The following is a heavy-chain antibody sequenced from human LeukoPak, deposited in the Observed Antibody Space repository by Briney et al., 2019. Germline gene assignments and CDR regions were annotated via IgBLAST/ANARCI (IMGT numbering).Heavy chain of an antibody. J-gene: IGHJ4*02. CDR1: GFTFSTYA. CDR3: ARGWDLLDY. CDR2: MSGSGGST. V-gene: IGHV3-23*01. Sequence: GGSLRLSCTASGFTFSTYAMSWVRQAPGKGLEWVSGMSGSGGSTYYADSVKGRFTISRDNSKNTPYFQMNSLRAEDTAVYYCARGWDLLDYWGQGTLVTVSS. D-gene: IGHD1-26*01.